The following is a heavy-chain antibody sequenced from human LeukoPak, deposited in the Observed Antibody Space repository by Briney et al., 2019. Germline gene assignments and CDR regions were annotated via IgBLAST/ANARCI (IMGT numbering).Heavy chain of an antibody. J-gene: IGHJ4*02. V-gene: IGHV3-23*01. CDR1: GFTFSNYA. CDR2: ISGSGDNT. Sequence: PGGSLRLSCAASGFTFSNYAMSWVRQAPGKGLELVSAISGSGDNTYYADSVKGRFTVSRDNSKNTLYVQMKRLRAEDTAVYYCAKDFVVVPGNVNYFDYWGQGTLVTVSS. D-gene: IGHD2-21*02. CDR3: AKDFVVVPGNVNYFDY.